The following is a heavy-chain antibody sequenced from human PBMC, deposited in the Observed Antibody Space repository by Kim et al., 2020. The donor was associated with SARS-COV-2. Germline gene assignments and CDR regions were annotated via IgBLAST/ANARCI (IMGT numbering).Heavy chain of an antibody. Sequence: SETLSLTCTVSGGSISSSSYYWGWIRQPPGKGLEWIGSIYYSGSTYYNPSLKSRVTISVDTSKNQFSLKLSSVTAADTAVYYCARPVYCSGGSCIDYWGQGTLLTVSS. J-gene: IGHJ4*02. CDR2: IYYSGST. CDR1: GGSISSSSYY. D-gene: IGHD2-15*01. V-gene: IGHV4-39*01. CDR3: ARPVYCSGGSCIDY.